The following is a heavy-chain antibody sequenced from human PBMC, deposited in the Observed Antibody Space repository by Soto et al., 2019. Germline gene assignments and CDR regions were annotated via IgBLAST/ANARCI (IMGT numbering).Heavy chain of an antibody. CDR1: GFTFSSYA. J-gene: IGHJ4*02. V-gene: IGHV3-30-3*01. CDR3: ARDTVAGGDYFDY. CDR2: ISYDGSNK. D-gene: IGHD6-19*01. Sequence: GGSLRLSCAASGFTFSSYAMHWVRQAPGKGLGWVAVISYDGSNKYYADSVKGRFTISRDNSKNTLYLQMNSLRAEDTAVYYCARDTVAGGDYFDYWGQGTLVTVSS.